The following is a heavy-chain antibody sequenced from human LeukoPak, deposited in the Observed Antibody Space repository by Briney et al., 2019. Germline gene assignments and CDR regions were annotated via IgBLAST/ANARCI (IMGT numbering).Heavy chain of an antibody. D-gene: IGHD6-19*01. CDR2: ISSSSTI. V-gene: IGHV3-48*02. CDR3: ARGIRRYSSGCGLDY. J-gene: IGHJ4*02. CDR1: GFTFSSYS. Sequence: GGSLRLSCAASGFTFSSYSMNWVRQAPGKGLEWVSYISSSSTIYYADSVKGRFTISRDNAKNSLYLQMNSLRDEDTAVYYCARGIRRYSSGCGLDYWGQGTLVTVSS.